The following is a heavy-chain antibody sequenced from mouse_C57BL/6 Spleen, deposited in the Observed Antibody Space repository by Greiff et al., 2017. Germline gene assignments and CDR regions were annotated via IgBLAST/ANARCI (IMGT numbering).Heavy chain of an antibody. CDR2: IDPNSGGT. CDR1: GYTFTSYW. V-gene: IGHV1-72*01. D-gene: IGHD2-3*01. Sequence: VQLQQPGAELVKPGASVKLSCKASGYTFTSYWMHWVKQRPGRGLEWIGRIDPNSGGTKYNEKFKSKATLTVDKPSSTAYMQLSSLTSEDSAVYYCARVYDGYYDYYAMDYWGQGTSVTVSS. CDR3: ARVYDGYYDYYAMDY. J-gene: IGHJ4*01.